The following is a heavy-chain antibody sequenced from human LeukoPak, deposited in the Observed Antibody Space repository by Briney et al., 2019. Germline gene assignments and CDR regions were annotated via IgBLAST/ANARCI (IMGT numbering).Heavy chain of an antibody. CDR3: ASRAPGLVTPYYYGMDV. J-gene: IGHJ6*02. CDR2: TSPIFGTA. V-gene: IGHV1-69*13. CDR1: GGTFYSYA. D-gene: IGHD1-26*01. Sequence: SVKFSCKASGGTFYSYAIRCLRQAPGQGLELMGGTSPIFGTANYAQKFQGRVTITADESTSTAYMELSSLRSEDTAVYYCASRAPGLVTPYYYGMDVWGQGTTVTVSS.